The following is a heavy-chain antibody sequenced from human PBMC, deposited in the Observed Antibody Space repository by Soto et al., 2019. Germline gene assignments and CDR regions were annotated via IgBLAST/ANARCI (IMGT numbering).Heavy chain of an antibody. CDR3: ARGGPNYYYYGMDV. Sequence: QVQLVESGGGVVQPGRSLRLSCAASGFTFSSYAMHWVRQAPGKGLEWVAVISYDGSNKYYADSVKGRFTISRDNSKNTLYLQMNSLRAEATAVYYCARGGPNYYYYGMDVWGQGTTVTVSS. V-gene: IGHV3-30-3*01. J-gene: IGHJ6*02. CDR2: ISYDGSNK. CDR1: GFTFSSYA.